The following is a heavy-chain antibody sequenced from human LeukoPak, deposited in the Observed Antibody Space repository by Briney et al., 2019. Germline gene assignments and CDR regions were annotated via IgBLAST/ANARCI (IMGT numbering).Heavy chain of an antibody. CDR3: AKGGGYEAQYYYYYLDV. CDR2: INSDGSST. J-gene: IGHJ6*03. Sequence: GGSLRLSCAASGFTFSSFWMHWVRQAPGKGLVWVSRINSDGSSTSYADSVKGRFTISRDNAKNTLYLQMNSLRAEDTAVYYCAKGGGYEAQYYYYYLDVWGKGTTVTISS. V-gene: IGHV3-74*01. D-gene: IGHD5-12*01. CDR1: GFTFSSFW.